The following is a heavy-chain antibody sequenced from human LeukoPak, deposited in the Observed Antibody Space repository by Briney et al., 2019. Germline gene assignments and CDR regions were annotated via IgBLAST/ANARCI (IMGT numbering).Heavy chain of an antibody. CDR1: GDSVSNNNAA. Sequence: SQTLSLTCAISGDSVSNNNAAWNWIRQSPSRGLEWLGRTYYRSRWYYDYAASVKSRITIDPDTSKNQFSLQLNSVTPEDTAVYYCARGQRGTTVSLSEYWGQGTLVTVSS. J-gene: IGHJ4*02. D-gene: IGHD4-11*01. V-gene: IGHV6-1*01. CDR2: TYYRSRWYY. CDR3: ARGQRGTTVSLSEY.